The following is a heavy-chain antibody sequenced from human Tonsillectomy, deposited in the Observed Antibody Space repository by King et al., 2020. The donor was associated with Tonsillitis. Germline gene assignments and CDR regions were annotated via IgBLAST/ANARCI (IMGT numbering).Heavy chain of an antibody. CDR1: GGSINSYY. V-gene: IGHV4-59*01. Sequence: QLQESGPGLVKPSETLYLTCNVSGGSINSYYLSWILQPPGKGPEGIGYILSRGSTYYNPSLKSRVTMSVDSSKNQFSLQLNSVTAADTAVYYCAKSSGWSAFDIWGQGTMVTVSS. J-gene: IGHJ3*02. CDR3: AKSSGWSAFDI. D-gene: IGHD6-19*01. CDR2: ILSRGST.